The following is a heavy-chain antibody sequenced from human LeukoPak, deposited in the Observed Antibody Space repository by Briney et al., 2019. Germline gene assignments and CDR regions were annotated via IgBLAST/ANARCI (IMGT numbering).Heavy chain of an antibody. CDR1: GDSISSGDYY. CDR3: ARAPYGSGWQGLYYFDY. V-gene: IGHV4-30-4*01. Sequence: SETLSLTCTVSGDSISSGDYYWSWIRQPPGKGLEWIGYIFYTESTYYNPSLNSRVTISVDTSRNQFSLKLSSVTAADTAVYYCARAPYGSGWQGLYYFDYWGQGTLVSGSS. J-gene: IGHJ4*02. CDR2: IFYTEST. D-gene: IGHD6-19*01.